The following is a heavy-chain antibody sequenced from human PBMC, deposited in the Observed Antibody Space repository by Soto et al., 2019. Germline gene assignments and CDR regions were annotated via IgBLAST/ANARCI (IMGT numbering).Heavy chain of an antibody. CDR3: AKSVIAAAGTRQWLVPLDY. V-gene: IGHV3-30*18. D-gene: IGHD6-13*01. Sequence: QVQLVESGGGVVQPGRSLRLSCAASGFTFSSYGMHWVRQAPGKGLEWVAVISYDGSNKYYADSVKGRFTISRDNSKNTLYLQMNSLRAEDTAVYYCAKSVIAAAGTRQWLVPLDYWGQGTLVTVSS. CDR1: GFTFSSYG. CDR2: ISYDGSNK. J-gene: IGHJ4*02.